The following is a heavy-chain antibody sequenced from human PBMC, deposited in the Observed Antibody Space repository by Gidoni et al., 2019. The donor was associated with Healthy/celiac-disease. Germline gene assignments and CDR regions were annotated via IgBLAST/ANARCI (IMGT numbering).Heavy chain of an antibody. CDR2: IYYSGST. CDR1: GGSISSYY. V-gene: IGHV4-59*01. J-gene: IGHJ4*02. CDR3: ARRRYSYGLNDY. D-gene: IGHD5-18*01. Sequence: QVQLQESGPGLVKPSATLSLTCTVSGGSISSYYWSWIRQPPGKGLEWIGYIYYSGSTNYNPSLKSRVTISVDTSKNQFSLKLSSVTAADTAVYYCARRRYSYGLNDYWGQGTLVTVSS.